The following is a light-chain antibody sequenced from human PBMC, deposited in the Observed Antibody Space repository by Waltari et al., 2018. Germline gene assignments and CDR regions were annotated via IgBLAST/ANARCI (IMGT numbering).Light chain of an antibody. CDR2: STS. V-gene: IGLV1-40*01. CDR3: QAYDKSLSSVV. Sequence: QSVLTQPPSVSGAPGQRVTLSCTGTDSNFGTGYDLHWYQQFPGTAPKLLIYSTSNRPSGVPDRFSGSRSGTSASLTITGLQAEDEADYYCQAYDKSLSSVVFGGGTKVTVL. CDR1: DSNFGTGYD. J-gene: IGLJ2*01.